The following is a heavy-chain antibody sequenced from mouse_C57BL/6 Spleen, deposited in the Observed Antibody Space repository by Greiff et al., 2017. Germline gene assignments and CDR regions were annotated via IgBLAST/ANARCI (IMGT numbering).Heavy chain of an antibody. CDR2: IHPNSGST. V-gene: IGHV1-64*01. J-gene: IGHJ4*01. CDR3: ARRVYGSSYAMDY. Sequence: VQLQQSGAELVKPGASVKLSCKASGYTFTSYWMHWVKQRPGQGLEWIGMIHPNSGSTNYNEKFKSKATLTVDKSSSTAYMQLSSLTSEDSAVYYCARRVYGSSYAMDYWGQGTSVTVSS. D-gene: IGHD1-1*01. CDR1: GYTFTSYW.